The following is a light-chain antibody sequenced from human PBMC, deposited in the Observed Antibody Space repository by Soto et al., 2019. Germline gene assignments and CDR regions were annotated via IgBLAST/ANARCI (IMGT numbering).Light chain of an antibody. J-gene: IGLJ1*01. V-gene: IGLV2-23*02. Sequence: QSALTQPASVSGSPGQSITISCTGTSSDVGGYNFVSWYQQHPGRAPKLLIYEVSERPSGVSNRFSGSKSGNTASLTISGLLAEDEADYYCCSYAGSSAFPFVFGTGTKVTVL. CDR1: SSDVGGYNF. CDR3: CSYAGSSAFPFV. CDR2: EVS.